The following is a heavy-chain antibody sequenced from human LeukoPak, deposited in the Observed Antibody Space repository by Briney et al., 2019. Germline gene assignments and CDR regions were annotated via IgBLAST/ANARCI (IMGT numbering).Heavy chain of an antibody. V-gene: IGHV3-43D*03. CDR1: GFTFDDYA. J-gene: IGHJ6*03. CDR3: AKGGGSGTFYYYYMDV. CDR2: ISWDGGST. D-gene: IGHD3-10*01. Sequence: GGSLRLSCAASGFTFDDYAMHWVRQAPGKGLEWVSLISWDGGSTYYADSVKGRFTISRDNSKNSLYLQMNSLRAEDTALYYCAKGGGSGTFYYYYMDVWGKGTTVTVSS.